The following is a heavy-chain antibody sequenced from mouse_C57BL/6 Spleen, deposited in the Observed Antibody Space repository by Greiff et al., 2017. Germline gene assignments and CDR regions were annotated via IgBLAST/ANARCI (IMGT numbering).Heavy chain of an antibody. Sequence: EVKLMESGPELVKPGASVKISCKASGYSFTDYNMNWVKQSNGKSLEWIGVINPNYGTTSYNQKFKGKATLTVDQSSSTAYMQLNSLTSEDSAVYYCARSPNYYGSSYRGYFDVWGTGTTVTVSS. CDR1: GYSFTDYN. J-gene: IGHJ1*03. V-gene: IGHV1-39*01. CDR3: ARSPNYYGSSYRGYFDV. CDR2: INPNYGTT. D-gene: IGHD1-1*01.